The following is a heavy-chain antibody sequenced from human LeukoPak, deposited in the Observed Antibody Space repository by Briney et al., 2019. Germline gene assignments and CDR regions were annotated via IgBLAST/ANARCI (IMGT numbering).Heavy chain of an antibody. V-gene: IGHV3-53*04. Sequence: PGGSLRLSCVASGFTVSSNYMSWVRQAPGKGLEWVSVIYSAGNTYYADSVKGRFTISRHNSENTLYLHMNSLRVEDTAAYFCARGGTPGYSSGRIDYWGQGTLVTVSS. CDR1: GFTVSSNY. J-gene: IGHJ4*02. D-gene: IGHD6-19*01. CDR2: IYSAGNT. CDR3: ARGGTPGYSSGRIDY.